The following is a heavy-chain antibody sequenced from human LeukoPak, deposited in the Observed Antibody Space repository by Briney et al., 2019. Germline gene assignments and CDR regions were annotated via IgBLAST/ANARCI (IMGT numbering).Heavy chain of an antibody. CDR3: ARVRTHYFDY. CDR1: GYSISSGYY. Sequence: SETLSLTRTVSGYSISSGYYWGWIRQPPGKGLEWIGSIYHSGSTYYNPSLKSRVTISVDTSKNQFSLKLSSVTAADTAVYYCARVRTHYFDYWGQGTLVTVSS. J-gene: IGHJ4*02. V-gene: IGHV4-38-2*02. CDR2: IYHSGST.